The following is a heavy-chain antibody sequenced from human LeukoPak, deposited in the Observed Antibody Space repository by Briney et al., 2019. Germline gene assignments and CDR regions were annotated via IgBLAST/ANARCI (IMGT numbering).Heavy chain of an antibody. CDR3: ARDDIVVVPAAVQTYYYYYGMDV. J-gene: IGHJ6*02. V-gene: IGHV1-69*01. CDR1: GGTFSSYA. D-gene: IGHD2-2*01. Sequence: SVKVSCKASGGTFSSYAISWVRQAPGQGLKWMGGIIPIFGTANYAQKFQGRVTITADESTSTAYMELSSLRSENTAVYYCARDDIVVVPAAVQTYYYYYGMDVWGQGTTVTVSS. CDR2: IIPIFGTA.